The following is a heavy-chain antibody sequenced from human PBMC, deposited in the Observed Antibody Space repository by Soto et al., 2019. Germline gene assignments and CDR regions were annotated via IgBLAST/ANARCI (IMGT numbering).Heavy chain of an antibody. CDR1: GDSINNRSYY. CDR2: IYYSGST. D-gene: IGHD2-21*02. V-gene: IGHV4-39*01. CDR3: ARQRTSVVTQAYFDS. J-gene: IGHJ4*02. Sequence: PSETLSLTCTVTGDSINNRSYYWGWIRQPPGKGLEWIGSIYYSGSTYNNPSLKSRVSMSVYTSKNQFSLKLRSVTAADTALYYCARQRTSVVTQAYFDSWGQGSLVTVSS.